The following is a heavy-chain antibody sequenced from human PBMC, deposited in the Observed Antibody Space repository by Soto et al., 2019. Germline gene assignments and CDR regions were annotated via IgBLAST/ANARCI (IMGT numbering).Heavy chain of an antibody. CDR2: IKSNIDGGTT. J-gene: IGHJ4*02. D-gene: IGHD3-16*01. CDR3: STDWGY. V-gene: IGHV3-15*01. Sequence: EVQLVESGGGLAKPGGSLRLSCAASGFTFNKAWMTWVRQAPGKGLEWVGRIKSNIDGGTTDYAAPVKGRFTISRDDSKNTLYLQMNSLRSEDTAVYYCSTDWGYWGQGTLVIVSS. CDR1: GFTFNKAW.